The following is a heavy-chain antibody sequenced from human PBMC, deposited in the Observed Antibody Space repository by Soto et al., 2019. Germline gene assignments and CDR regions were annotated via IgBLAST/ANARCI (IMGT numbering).Heavy chain of an antibody. CDR3: AAMSAITMVWEYYFDY. J-gene: IGHJ4*02. V-gene: IGHV1-58*01. D-gene: IGHD3-10*02. CDR2: IVVGSGNT. Sequence: ASVKVSCKASGFTFTSSAVQWVRQARGQRLERIGWIVVGSGNTNYAQKFQERVTITRDMSTSTAYMELSSLRSEDTAVYYCAAMSAITMVWEYYFDYWGQGTLVTVSS. CDR1: GFTFTSSA.